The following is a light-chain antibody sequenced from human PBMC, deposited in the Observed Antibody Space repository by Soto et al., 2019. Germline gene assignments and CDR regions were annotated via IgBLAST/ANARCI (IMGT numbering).Light chain of an antibody. J-gene: IGKJ1*01. V-gene: IGKV1-39*01. CDR1: QSISTY. CDR2: AAS. CDR3: QQSYNTPQT. Sequence: DIQMTQSPSSLSASVGDSVTITCRASQSISTYLNWYQQKPGKAPKLLIYAASSLQSGVPSRFGGSGSGTDFTLTISSLQPEDFATYYCQQSYNTPQTFGQGTKVDIK.